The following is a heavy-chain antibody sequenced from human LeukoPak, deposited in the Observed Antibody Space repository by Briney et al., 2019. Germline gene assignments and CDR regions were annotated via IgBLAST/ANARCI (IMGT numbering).Heavy chain of an antibody. J-gene: IGHJ4*02. V-gene: IGHV1-46*01. CDR3: ARGGTTYGVCCLFDS. Sequence: GASVKVSCKASGYTFTSYYMHWVRQAPGQGLEWMGIINPSGGSTSYAQKFQGRVTMTRDTSTSTVYMELSSLRSDDTAVYYCARGGTTYGVCCLFDSWGQGTLVTVSS. CDR1: GYTFTSYY. CDR2: INPSGGST. D-gene: IGHD2-8*01.